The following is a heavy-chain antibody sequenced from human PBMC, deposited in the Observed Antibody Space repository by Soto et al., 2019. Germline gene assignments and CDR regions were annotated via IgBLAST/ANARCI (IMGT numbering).Heavy chain of an antibody. CDR3: VKVIHP. V-gene: IGHV3-15*07. CDR2: IKSKRDGDTT. Sequence: GGSLRLSCAASGFTFSNAWMNWVRQAPGKGLEWVGRIKSKRDGDTTDYAAPVKGRFTSSRADSKNTLYLQMSGLKTEDTAVYYRVKVIHPWGRGTLVTVSS. CDR1: GFTFSNAW. J-gene: IGHJ5*02.